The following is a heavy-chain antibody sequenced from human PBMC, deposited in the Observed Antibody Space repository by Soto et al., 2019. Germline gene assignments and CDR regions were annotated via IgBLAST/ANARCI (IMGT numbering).Heavy chain of an antibody. CDR3: ALHSTAMAHTGPRNFDY. V-gene: IGHV3-30-3*01. J-gene: IGHJ4*02. CDR1: GFTFSSSA. D-gene: IGHD5-18*01. Sequence: GGSLRLSFAASGFTFSSSAMHWVRQAPGKGLEWVAVISYDGSNKYYADSVKGRFTISRDNSKNTLYLQMNSLRAEDTAVYYCALHSTAMAHTGPRNFDYWGQGTLVTVSS. CDR2: ISYDGSNK.